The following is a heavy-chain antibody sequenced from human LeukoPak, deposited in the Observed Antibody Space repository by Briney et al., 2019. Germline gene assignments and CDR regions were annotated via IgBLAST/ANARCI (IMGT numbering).Heavy chain of an antibody. CDR3: ARDAGSDVGDGWFDP. J-gene: IGHJ5*02. Sequence: SETLSLTCTVSGGSITNYYWSWIRQTPGKGLEWIGNIYYRGNTNCNPSLESLVTMSVDMSKNQFSLKLDSVTAADTAVYYCARDAGSDVGDGWFDPWGQGTLVTVSS. D-gene: IGHD3-10*02. V-gene: IGHV4-59*01. CDR1: GGSITNYY. CDR2: IYYRGNT.